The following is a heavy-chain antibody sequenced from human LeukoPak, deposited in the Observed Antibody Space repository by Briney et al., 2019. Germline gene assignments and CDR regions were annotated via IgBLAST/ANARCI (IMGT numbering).Heavy chain of an antibody. D-gene: IGHD3-10*01. V-gene: IGHV3-23*01. CDR3: ARRGSGTYFPFDY. Sequence: PGGALRLSCAASGFTFSNYAMNWVRQAPGKGLEWVSTISDNGEATYYADSVKGRFTISRDNSKNTLYLQMNSLRAEDAAVYYCARRGSGTYFPFDYWGQGTLVTVSS. CDR1: GFTFSNYA. CDR2: ISDNGEAT. J-gene: IGHJ4*02.